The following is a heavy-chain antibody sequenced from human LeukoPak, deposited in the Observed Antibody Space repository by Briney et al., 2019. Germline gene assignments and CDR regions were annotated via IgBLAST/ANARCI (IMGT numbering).Heavy chain of an antibody. CDR1: GFTFNSYA. CDR2: ISGSGGST. Sequence: GGSLRLSCAASGFTFNSYAMSWVRQAPGKGLEWVSAISGSGGSTYYADSVKGRFTISRDNSKNTLYLQMNSLRAEDTAVYYCAKGSYYDSSGYPLYIDYWGQGTLVTVSS. CDR3: AKGSYYDSSGYPLYIDY. J-gene: IGHJ4*02. D-gene: IGHD3-22*01. V-gene: IGHV3-23*01.